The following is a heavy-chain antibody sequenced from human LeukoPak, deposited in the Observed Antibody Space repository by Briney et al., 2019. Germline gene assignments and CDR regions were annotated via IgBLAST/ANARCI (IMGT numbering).Heavy chain of an antibody. CDR2: INHSGST. Sequence: SETLSLTCAVYGGSFSGYYWSWIRQPPGKGLEWIGEINHSGSTNYNPSLKSRVTISVDTSKNQFSLKLSSVTAADTAVYYCARVARYYYYGMDVWGQGTTATVSS. CDR3: ARVARYYYYGMDV. J-gene: IGHJ6*02. CDR1: GGSFSGYY. V-gene: IGHV4-34*01.